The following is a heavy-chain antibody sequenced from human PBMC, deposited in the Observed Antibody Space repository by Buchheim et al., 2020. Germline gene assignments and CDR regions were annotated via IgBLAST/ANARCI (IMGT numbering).Heavy chain of an antibody. Sequence: QVQLQESGPGLVKPSETLSLSCTVSGGSISSGNYYWGWIRQSPGKGLEWIGCIAFGGNTYYNPSLKSRIRISLDTSKNQFSLRVTSVTAADTAVHYCARNAADNFIVGVIDFWGQGTL. J-gene: IGHJ4*02. CDR3: ARNAADNFIVGVIDF. D-gene: IGHD1-26*01. V-gene: IGHV4-39*07. CDR1: GGSISSGNYY. CDR2: IAFGGNT.